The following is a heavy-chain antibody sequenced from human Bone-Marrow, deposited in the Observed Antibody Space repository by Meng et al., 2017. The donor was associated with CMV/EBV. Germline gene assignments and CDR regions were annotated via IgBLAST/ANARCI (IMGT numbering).Heavy chain of an antibody. D-gene: IGHD6-13*01. V-gene: IGHV3-48*04. Sequence: GGSLRLSCAASGFTFSSYSMNWVRQAPGKGLEWVSYISSSSSTIYYADSVKGRFTISRDNAKNSLYLQMNSLRAEDTAVYYCARDPIAATSYGMDVWGQGPTVTVSS. CDR3: ARDPIAATSYGMDV. J-gene: IGHJ6*02. CDR2: ISSSSSTI. CDR1: GFTFSSYS.